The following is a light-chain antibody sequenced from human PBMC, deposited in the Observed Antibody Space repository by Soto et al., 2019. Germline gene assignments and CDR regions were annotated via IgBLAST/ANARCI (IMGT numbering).Light chain of an antibody. V-gene: IGLV2-14*01. CDR2: EVS. CDR1: SSGVCPYTY. CDR3: NSYTSRSTVYV. Sequence: QSVLTQPASVSGSPGQSITISCTGTSSGVCPYTYVSWCQQHPGRAPKLMIYEVSNRPSGVSNRSSGSKSGNTASLTISWLQAEDEADYYCNSYTSRSTVYVFGTGTKLT. J-gene: IGLJ1*01.